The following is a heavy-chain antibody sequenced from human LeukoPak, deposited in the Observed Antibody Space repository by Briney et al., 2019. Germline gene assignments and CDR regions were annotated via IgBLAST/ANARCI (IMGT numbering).Heavy chain of an antibody. CDR1: GFTFDDYG. CDR3: ASVLYYYDSSGPFDY. Sequence: GGSLRLSCAASGFTFDDYGMSWVRQAPGKGLEWVSGINWNGGSTGYADSVKGRFTISRDNAKNSLYLQMNSLRAEDTALYYCASVLYYYDSSGPFDYWGQGTLVTVSS. J-gene: IGHJ4*02. CDR2: INWNGGST. V-gene: IGHV3-20*04. D-gene: IGHD3-22*01.